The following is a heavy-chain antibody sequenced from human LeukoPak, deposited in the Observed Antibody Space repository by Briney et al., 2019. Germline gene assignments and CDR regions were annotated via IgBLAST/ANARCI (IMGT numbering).Heavy chain of an antibody. V-gene: IGHV3-21*01. J-gene: IGHJ5*02. CDR2: ISSSSSYI. Sequence: GGSLRLSCAASGFTFSSYSMNWVRQAPGKGLEWVSSISSSSSYIYYADSVKGRFTISRDNAKNSLYLQMNSLRAEDTAVYYRASSGGEVPAAISWFDPWGQGTLVTVSS. D-gene: IGHD2-2*01. CDR1: GFTFSSYS. CDR3: ASSGGEVPAAISWFDP.